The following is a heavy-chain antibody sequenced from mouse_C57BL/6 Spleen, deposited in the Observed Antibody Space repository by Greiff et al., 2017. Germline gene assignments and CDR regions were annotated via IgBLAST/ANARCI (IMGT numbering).Heavy chain of an antibody. V-gene: IGHV1-7*01. Sequence: VQLQQSGAELAKPGASVKLSCKASGYTFTSYWMHWVKQRTGQGLEWIGYINPSSGFTKYNQKFKDKATLTADKSSSTDYMQLSSLTYEDSAVYYCARSDLPEAWFAYWGQGTTLTVAS. CDR1: GYTFTSYW. CDR3: ARSDLPEAWFAY. J-gene: IGHJ2*01. D-gene: IGHD5-1*01. CDR2: INPSSGFT.